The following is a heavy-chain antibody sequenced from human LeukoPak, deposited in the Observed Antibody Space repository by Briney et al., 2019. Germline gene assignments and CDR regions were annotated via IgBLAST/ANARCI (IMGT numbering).Heavy chain of an antibody. CDR3: ARPSPEVVPAAILHWFDP. D-gene: IGHD2-2*01. CDR2: IYYSGST. V-gene: IGHV4-39*01. CDR1: GGSISSSSYY. Sequence: SETLSLTCTVSGGSISSSSYYWGWIRQPPGKGLEWIGSIYYSGSTYYNPSLKSRVTISVDTSKNQFSLKLSSATAADTAVYYCARPSPEVVPAAILHWFDPWGQGTLVTVSS. J-gene: IGHJ5*02.